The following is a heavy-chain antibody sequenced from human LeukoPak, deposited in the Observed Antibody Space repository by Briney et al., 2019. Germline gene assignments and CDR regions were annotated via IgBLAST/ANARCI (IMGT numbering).Heavy chain of an antibody. Sequence: PSETLSLTCTVSGGSISSSSYYWGWIRQPPGKGLEWIGSIYYSGSTYYNPSLKSRVTISVDTSKNQFSLKLSSVTAADTAVYYCARVRVQDRTIDYWGQGTLVTVSS. CDR3: ARVRVQDRTIDY. V-gene: IGHV4-39*07. J-gene: IGHJ4*02. CDR1: GGSISSSSYY. CDR2: IYYSGST.